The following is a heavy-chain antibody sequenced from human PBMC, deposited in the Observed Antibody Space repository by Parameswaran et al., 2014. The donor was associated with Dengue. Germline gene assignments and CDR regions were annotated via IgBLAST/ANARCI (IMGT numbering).Heavy chain of an antibody. Sequence: ASVKVSCKASGYTFTSYYMHWVRQAPGQGLEWMGIINPSGGSPTYAQKFQGRVTLTRDTSTSTIYMELSSLRSEDKAVYYCARDNDFWSGSGWFDPWGQGTLVTVSS. CDR3: ARDNDFWSGSGWFDP. CDR2: INPSGGSP. D-gene: IGHD3-3*01. CDR1: GYTFTSYY. J-gene: IGHJ5*02. V-gene: IGHV1-46*01.